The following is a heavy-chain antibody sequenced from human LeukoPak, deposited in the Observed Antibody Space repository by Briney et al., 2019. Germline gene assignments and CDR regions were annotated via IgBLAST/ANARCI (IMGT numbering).Heavy chain of an antibody. CDR1: GGSISSYY. Sequence: SETLSLTCTVSGGSISSYYWSWIRQPPGKGLEWIGSIYHSGSTYYNPSLKSRVTMSVDTSKNQFSLKLSSVTAADTAVYYCARDSMGGSYPPGPFDYWGQGTLVTVSS. D-gene: IGHD1-26*01. CDR2: IYHSGST. V-gene: IGHV4-59*12. CDR3: ARDSMGGSYPPGPFDY. J-gene: IGHJ4*02.